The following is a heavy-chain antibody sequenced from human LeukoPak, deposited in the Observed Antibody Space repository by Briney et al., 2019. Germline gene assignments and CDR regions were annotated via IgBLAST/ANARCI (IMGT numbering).Heavy chain of an antibody. CDR3: ARGPNYPSPSPFDY. D-gene: IGHD5-24*01. V-gene: IGHV4-4*07. CDR2: ISSSGTT. Sequence: SETLSLTCTVSGGSISNNYWSWIRQLAGKELEWIGRISSSGTTNYNPSLKSRVTISVDTSKNQFSLKLSSVTAADTAVYYCARGPNYPSPSPFDYWGQGTLVTVSS. J-gene: IGHJ4*02. CDR1: GGSISNNY.